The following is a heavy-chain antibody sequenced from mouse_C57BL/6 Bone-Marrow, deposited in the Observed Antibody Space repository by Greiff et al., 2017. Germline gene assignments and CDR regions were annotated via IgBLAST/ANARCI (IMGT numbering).Heavy chain of an antibody. Sequence: QVQLQQSGAELVRPGASVTLSCKASGYTFTDYEMHWVKQTPVHGLEWIGAIDPETCVTAYNQKFKGKAILTADKSSSTAYMELRSLTSEDSAVYYCARRDYYDSSYIGYWGQGTTLTVSS. CDR2: IDPETCVT. CDR3: ARRDYYDSSYIGY. J-gene: IGHJ2*01. V-gene: IGHV1-15*01. CDR1: GYTFTDYE. D-gene: IGHD1-1*01.